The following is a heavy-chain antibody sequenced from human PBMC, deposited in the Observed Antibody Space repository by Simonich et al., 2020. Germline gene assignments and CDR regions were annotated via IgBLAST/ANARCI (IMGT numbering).Heavy chain of an antibody. Sequence: QVQLQESGPGLVKPSETLSLTCAVSGYSISSGYYWGWIRQPPGKGLELMGSIYHSGSTYYNPSLKSRVTISVDTSKNQFSLKLSSVTAADTAVYYCARVGYSNYYYYGMDVWGQGTTVTVSS. V-gene: IGHV4-38-2*01. D-gene: IGHD6-13*01. CDR3: ARVGYSNYYYYGMDV. J-gene: IGHJ6*02. CDR2: IYHSGST. CDR1: GYSISSGYY.